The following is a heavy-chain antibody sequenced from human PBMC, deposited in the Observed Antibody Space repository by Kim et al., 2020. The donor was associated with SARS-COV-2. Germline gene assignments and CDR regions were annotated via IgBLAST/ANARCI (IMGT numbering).Heavy chain of an antibody. V-gene: IGHV4-59*01. J-gene: IGHJ4*02. Sequence: SNPSLKSRVTISVDTSKNQFSLKLSSVTAADTAVYYCASISRAAAGTVDYWGQGTLVTVSS. D-gene: IGHD6-13*01. CDR3: ASISRAAAGTVDY.